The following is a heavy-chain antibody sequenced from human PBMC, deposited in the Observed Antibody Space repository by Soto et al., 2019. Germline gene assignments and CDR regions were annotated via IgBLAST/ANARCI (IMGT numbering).Heavy chain of an antibody. CDR1: GFTFSNAW. Sequence: PGGSLRLSGAASGFTFSNAWMSWVRQAPGKGLEWVGRIKSKTDGGTTDYAAPVKGRFTISRDDSKNTLYLQMNSLKTEDTAVYYCTRYCTNGVCQGAYDAFDIWGQGTMVTVSS. CDR3: TRYCTNGVCQGAYDAFDI. CDR2: IKSKTDGGTT. D-gene: IGHD2-8*01. V-gene: IGHV3-15*01. J-gene: IGHJ3*02.